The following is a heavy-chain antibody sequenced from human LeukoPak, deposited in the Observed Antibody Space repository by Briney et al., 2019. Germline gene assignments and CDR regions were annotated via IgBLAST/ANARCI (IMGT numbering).Heavy chain of an antibody. Sequence: ASVKVSSKASVDTFTGDYIYWGRQAPGQGLEWMGWINPNSDDTSYAQKFQGRVTMTRDTSISTAYMELSRLRSDDTAVYYCARQDGALDYWGKGTLVTVS. CDR1: VDTFTGDY. D-gene: IGHD4-17*01. CDR3: ARQDGALDY. V-gene: IGHV1-2*02. J-gene: IGHJ4*02. CDR2: INPNSDDT.